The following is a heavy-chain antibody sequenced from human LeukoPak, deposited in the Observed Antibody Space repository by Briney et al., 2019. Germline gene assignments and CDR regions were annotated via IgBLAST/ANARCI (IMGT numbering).Heavy chain of an antibody. V-gene: IGHV3-21*01. Sequence: PGGSLRLSCAASGFTFSSYSMNWVRQALGKGLEWVSSISSSSSYIYYADSVKGRFTISRDNAKNSLYLQMNSLRAEDTAVYYCATTPRGCSSTSCPSGYWGQGTLVTVSS. CDR3: ATTPRGCSSTSCPSGY. J-gene: IGHJ4*02. CDR2: ISSSSSYI. CDR1: GFTFSSYS. D-gene: IGHD2-2*01.